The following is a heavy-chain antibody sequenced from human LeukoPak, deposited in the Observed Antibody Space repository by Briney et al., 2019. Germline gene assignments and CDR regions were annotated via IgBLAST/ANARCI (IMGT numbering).Heavy chain of an antibody. V-gene: IGHV1-24*01. Sequence: ASVKVSCKVSGYTLTELSMHWVRQAPGKGLEWMGGFDPEDGETIYAQKFQGRVTMTEDTSTDTAYMELSSLRSEDTAVYYCATDPRRYFDWLGNYWGQGTLVTVSS. D-gene: IGHD3-9*01. CDR1: GYTLTELS. J-gene: IGHJ4*02. CDR3: ATDPRRYFDWLGNY. CDR2: FDPEDGET.